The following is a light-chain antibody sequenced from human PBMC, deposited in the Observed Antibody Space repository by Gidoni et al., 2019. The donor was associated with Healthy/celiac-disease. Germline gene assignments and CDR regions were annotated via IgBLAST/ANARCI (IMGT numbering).Light chain of an antibody. CDR2: AAS. V-gene: IGKV1-6*01. CDR1: QGIRND. J-gene: IGKJ1*01. Sequence: AIQMTQSPSSLSASVGDRVTITCRASQGIRNDLGWYQQKPGKAPKLLIYAASSLQSGVPSRFSGSGSCTDFTLTISSLQPEDFATYYCLQYYNYPWTFGQXTKVEIK. CDR3: LQYYNYPWT.